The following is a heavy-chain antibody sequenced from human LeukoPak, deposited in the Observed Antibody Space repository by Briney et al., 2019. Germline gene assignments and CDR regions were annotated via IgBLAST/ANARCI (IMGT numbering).Heavy chain of an antibody. CDR2: IYYSGST. CDR3: ARYSSSWYGNPEYFQH. Sequence: SETLSLTCTVSGYSISSGYYWGWIRQPPGKGLEWIGYIYYSGSTNYNPSLKSRVTISVDTSKNQFSLKLSSVTAADTAVYYCARYSSSWYGNPEYFQHWGQGTLVTVSS. J-gene: IGHJ1*01. CDR1: GYSISSGYY. D-gene: IGHD6-13*01. V-gene: IGHV4-61*01.